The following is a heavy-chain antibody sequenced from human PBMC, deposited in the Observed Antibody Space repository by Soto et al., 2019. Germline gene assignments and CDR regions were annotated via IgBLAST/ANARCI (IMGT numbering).Heavy chain of an antibody. V-gene: IGHV3-49*03. CDR1: GFTFGDYA. D-gene: IGHD3-22*01. Sequence: GGSLRLSCTASGFTFGDYAMSWFRQAPGKGLEWVGFIRSKAYGGTTEYAASVKGRFTISRDDSKSIAYLQMNSLKTEDTAVYYCTRSGDYYDSSGYPTTHAFDIWGQGTMVTVSS. CDR3: TRSGDYYDSSGYPTTHAFDI. J-gene: IGHJ3*02. CDR2: IRSKAYGGTT.